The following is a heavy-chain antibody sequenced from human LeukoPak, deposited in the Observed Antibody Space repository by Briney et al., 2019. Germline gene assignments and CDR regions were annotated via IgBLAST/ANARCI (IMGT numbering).Heavy chain of an antibody. Sequence: GRSLRLSCAASGFTFSSYGMHWVRQAPGKGLEWVAVIWDDGSNKYYPDSVKGRFTISRDNSENTLYLQMNSLRAEDTAVYYCAKGSSNWRDYYYFDYWGQGTLVTVSS. CDR1: GFTFSSYG. D-gene: IGHD6-13*01. J-gene: IGHJ4*02. CDR2: IWDDGSNK. CDR3: AKGSSNWRDYYYFDY. V-gene: IGHV3-33*06.